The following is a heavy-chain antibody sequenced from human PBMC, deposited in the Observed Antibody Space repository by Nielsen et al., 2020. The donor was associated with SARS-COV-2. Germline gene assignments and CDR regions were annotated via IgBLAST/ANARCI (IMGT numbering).Heavy chain of an antibody. J-gene: IGHJ6*03. V-gene: IGHV4-34*01. D-gene: IGHD3-9*01. CDR3: ARVGRGYDILTGYQDYYYYYMDV. Sequence: WIRQPPGKGLEWIGEINHSGSTNYNPSLKSRVTISVDTPKNQFSLKLSSVTAADTAVYYCARVGRGYDILTGYQDYYYYYMDVWGKGTTVTVSS. CDR2: INHSGST.